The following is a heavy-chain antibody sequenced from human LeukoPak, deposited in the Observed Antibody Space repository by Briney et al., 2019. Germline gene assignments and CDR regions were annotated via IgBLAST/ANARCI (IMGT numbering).Heavy chain of an antibody. D-gene: IGHD6-25*01. CDR2: IKQDGSEK. CDR3: ARFAAGGSYYYYMDV. CDR1: GFTFSSYS. V-gene: IGHV3-7*01. Sequence: PGGSLRLSCAASGFTFSSYSMSWVRQASGKGLEWVANIKQDGSEKYYVDSVKGRFTISRDNAKNSLYLQMNSLRAEDTAVYYCARFAAGGSYYYYMDVWGKGTTVTVSS. J-gene: IGHJ6*03.